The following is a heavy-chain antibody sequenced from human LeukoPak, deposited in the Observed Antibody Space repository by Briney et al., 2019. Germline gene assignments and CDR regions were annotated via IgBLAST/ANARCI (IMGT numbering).Heavy chain of an antibody. J-gene: IGHJ6*04. CDR2: ISSSSDYI. V-gene: IGHV3-21*01. CDR3: AELGITMIGGV. D-gene: IGHD3-10*02. CDR1: GFSFISYS. Sequence: GGSLRLSCAASGFSFISYSMNWVRQAPGKGLEWVSSISSSSDYIYHADSVKSRFTISRDNAKNSLYLQMNSLRAEDTAVYYCAELGITMIGGVWGKGTTVTISS.